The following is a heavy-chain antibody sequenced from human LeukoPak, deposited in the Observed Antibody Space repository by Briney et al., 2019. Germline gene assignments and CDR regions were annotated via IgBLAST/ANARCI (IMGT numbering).Heavy chain of an antibody. CDR3: AKDRQLVY. CDR1: GFTFSSYG. CDR2: ISYDGSNK. V-gene: IGHV3-30*18. Sequence: GRSLRLSCAASGFTFSSYGMHWVRQAPGKGLEWVAVISYDGSNKYYADSVKGRFTISRDNSKNTLYLQMNSLRAEDTAVYYCAKDRQLVYWGQGTLVTVSS. J-gene: IGHJ4*02. D-gene: IGHD6-13*01.